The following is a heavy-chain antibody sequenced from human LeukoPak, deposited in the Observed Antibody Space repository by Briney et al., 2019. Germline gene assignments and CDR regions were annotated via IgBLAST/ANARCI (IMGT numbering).Heavy chain of an antibody. Sequence: ASVKVSCKASGYTFTSYGISWVRQAPGQGLEWMGWISAYNGNTNYAQKLQGRVTMTTDTSTSTAYMELRSLRSDDTAVYYCARGTQVVGYCSGGSCYSAHYYYYYGMDVWGQGTTVTVSS. CDR1: GYTFTSYG. D-gene: IGHD2-15*01. CDR3: ARGTQVVGYCSGGSCYSAHYYYYYGMDV. CDR2: ISAYNGNT. V-gene: IGHV1-18*01. J-gene: IGHJ6*02.